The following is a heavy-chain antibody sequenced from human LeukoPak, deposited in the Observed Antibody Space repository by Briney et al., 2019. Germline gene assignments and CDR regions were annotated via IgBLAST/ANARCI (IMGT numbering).Heavy chain of an antibody. CDR2: MNPNSGNT. J-gene: IGHJ4*02. Sequence: ASVKVSCEASGYTFTSYDINWVRQATGQGLEWMGWMNPNSGNTGYAQKFQGRVTMTRNTSISTAYMELSSLRSEDTAVYYCARGVGAVAGSDYWGQGTLVTVSS. D-gene: IGHD6-19*01. CDR3: ARGVGAVAGSDY. V-gene: IGHV1-8*01. CDR1: GYTFTSYD.